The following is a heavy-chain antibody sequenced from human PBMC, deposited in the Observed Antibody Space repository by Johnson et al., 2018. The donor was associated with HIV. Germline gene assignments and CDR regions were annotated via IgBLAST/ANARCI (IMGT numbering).Heavy chain of an antibody. CDR2: ISYDGSNK. J-gene: IGHJ3*02. CDR3: AKGTHYSDSSGYWSNDAFDI. V-gene: IGHV3-30*04. D-gene: IGHD3-22*01. Sequence: QVQLVESGGGVVQPGRSLRLSCVASGFTFDDYAMNWVRQAPGKGLEWVAVISYDGSNKYYADSVKGRFTISRDNSKNTLHLQMNSLRAEDTAVYYCAKGTHYSDSSGYWSNDAFDIWGQGTRVTVSS. CDR1: GFTFDDYA.